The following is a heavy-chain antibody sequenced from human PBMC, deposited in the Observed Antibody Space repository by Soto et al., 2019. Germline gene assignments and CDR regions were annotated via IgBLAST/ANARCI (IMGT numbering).Heavy chain of an antibody. D-gene: IGHD3-22*01. Sequence: SETLSLTCTVSGGSISSYYWTLLRQPPGKGLEWIATVHYSGSTYYTPSLKNRVTISADTSNNQFSLRLNSVTAADTAVYYCARQHYYDSSGYYTWNWGQGTLVTVSS. V-gene: IGHV4-59*04. CDR2: VHYSGST. CDR1: GGSISSYY. CDR3: ARQHYYDSSGYYTWN. J-gene: IGHJ4*02.